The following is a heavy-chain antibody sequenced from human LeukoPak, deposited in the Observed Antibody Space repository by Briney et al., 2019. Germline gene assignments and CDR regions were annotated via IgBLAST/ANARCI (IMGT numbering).Heavy chain of an antibody. Sequence: PGGSLRLSCAASGFTFSNSAMSWVRQAPGKGLEWVSTLSGSGITTYYADSVKGRFTISRDNSKNTLYLLMNSLRAEDTAVYYCAKGIYSSGWSYFDYWGHGTLVTVSS. CDR2: LSGSGITT. D-gene: IGHD6-19*01. CDR3: AKGIYSSGWSYFDY. CDR1: GFTFSNSA. J-gene: IGHJ4*01. V-gene: IGHV3-23*01.